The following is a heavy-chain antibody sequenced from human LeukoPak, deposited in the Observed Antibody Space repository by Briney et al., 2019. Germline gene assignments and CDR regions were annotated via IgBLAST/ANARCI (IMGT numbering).Heavy chain of an antibody. CDR1: GYTFTSYG. D-gene: IGHD2-15*01. V-gene: IGHV1-18*01. Sequence: GASVKVSCKASGYTFTSYGISWVRQAPGQGLEWMGWISAYNGNTNYAQKLQGRVTMTTDTSTSTAYMELRSLRSDDTAVYYCARDERGWGYCSGGSCPSDYWGQGTLVTVSS. J-gene: IGHJ4*02. CDR3: ARDERGWGYCSGGSCPSDY. CDR2: ISAYNGNT.